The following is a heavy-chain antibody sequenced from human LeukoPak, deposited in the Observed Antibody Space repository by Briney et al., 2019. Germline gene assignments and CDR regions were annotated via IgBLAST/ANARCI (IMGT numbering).Heavy chain of an antibody. CDR3: ARGKDGITGDY. Sequence: GSLRLSCAASGFTFRSYEMNWVRQAPGKGLEWVSYISSSGSTIYYADSVKGRFNISRDNAKNSMYLQMNSLRAEDTAVYYCARGKDGITGDYWGQGTLVTVSS. J-gene: IGHJ4*02. D-gene: IGHD1-14*01. V-gene: IGHV3-48*03. CDR2: ISSSGSTI. CDR1: GFTFRSYE.